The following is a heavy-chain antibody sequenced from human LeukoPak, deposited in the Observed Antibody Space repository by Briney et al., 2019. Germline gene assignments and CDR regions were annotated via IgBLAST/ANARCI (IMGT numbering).Heavy chain of an antibody. J-gene: IGHJ4*02. Sequence: GGSLRLSCAASGFTFSHYGMHWVRQAPGKGLEWLAFIRYDGTHKSYADSVKGRFTVSRDISKNSLNLQMSSLTIEDTAVYFCAKDPPYGEYFDYWGQGTLVIVSS. D-gene: IGHD3-10*01. CDR2: IRYDGTHK. CDR3: AKDPPYGEYFDY. CDR1: GFTFSHYG. V-gene: IGHV3-30*02.